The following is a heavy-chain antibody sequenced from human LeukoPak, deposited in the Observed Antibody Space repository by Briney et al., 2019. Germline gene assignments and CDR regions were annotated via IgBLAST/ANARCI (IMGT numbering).Heavy chain of an antibody. Sequence: PSETLSLTCDVSGDSISSDKWWSWVRQPPGKGLEYIGEFHHNVSTNYNPSLKSRLTISVDRSKNQFSLRLTSVTAADTAVYYCARAGPWQIDPWDQGTLVTVSS. D-gene: IGHD3-10*01. CDR3: ARAGPWQIDP. CDR1: GDSISSDKW. J-gene: IGHJ5*02. V-gene: IGHV4-4*02. CDR2: FHHNVST.